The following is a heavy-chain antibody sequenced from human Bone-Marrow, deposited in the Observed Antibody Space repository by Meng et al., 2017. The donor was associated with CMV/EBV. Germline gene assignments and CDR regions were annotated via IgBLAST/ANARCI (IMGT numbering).Heavy chain of an antibody. Sequence: GESLKISCAASGFTFSSYAMHWVRQAPGKGLEWVAVISYDGSNKYYADSVKGRFTISRDNSKNTLYLQMNSLRAGDTAVYYCARGRFLEWSNAFDIWGQGTMVTVSS. V-gene: IGHV3-30*04. J-gene: IGHJ3*02. CDR2: ISYDGSNK. D-gene: IGHD3-3*01. CDR1: GFTFSSYA. CDR3: ARGRFLEWSNAFDI.